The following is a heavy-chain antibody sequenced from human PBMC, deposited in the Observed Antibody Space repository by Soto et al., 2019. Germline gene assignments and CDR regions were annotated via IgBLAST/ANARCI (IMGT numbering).Heavy chain of an antibody. V-gene: IGHV1-8*01. J-gene: IGHJ6*02. Sequence: ASVKVSCKASGYTFTIYDINGVLQATLQWLEWMGWMNPNSGNTGYAQKFQGRVTMTRNTSISTAYMELSSLRSEDTAVYYCARGLRYSNYGDYYYGMDVWGQGTTVTV. D-gene: IGHD4-4*01. CDR3: ARGLRYSNYGDYYYGMDV. CDR1: GYTFTIYD. CDR2: MNPNSGNT.